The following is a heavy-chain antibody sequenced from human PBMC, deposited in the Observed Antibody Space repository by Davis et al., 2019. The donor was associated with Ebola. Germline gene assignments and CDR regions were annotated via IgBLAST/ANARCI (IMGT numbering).Heavy chain of an antibody. CDR1: GSSFSTYY. D-gene: IGHD1-20*01. V-gene: IGHV4-59*01. J-gene: IGHJ6*02. CDR2: IYYSGST. CDR3: AGLGITGTDNNYYYYYGMDV. Sequence: MPGGSLRLSCTVSGSSFSTYYWSWIRQPPGKGREWIGYIYYSGSTNYNHSLKSRVTISVDTSKNQFSLTLRSGTAADTAVYYCAGLGITGTDNNYYYYYGMDVWGQGTTVTVSS.